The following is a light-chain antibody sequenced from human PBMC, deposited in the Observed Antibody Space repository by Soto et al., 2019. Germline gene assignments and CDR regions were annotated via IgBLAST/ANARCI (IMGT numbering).Light chain of an antibody. Sequence: IQMTQSPSTLSASVGDSVSMTCRASQNVSVSLAWYQHKPGEAPKLLIYDVSNLETGVPSRFSGSGSGTEFSLTISSLQPDDFATYYCQHYNSYSEAFGQGTKVDIK. CDR1: QNVSVS. V-gene: IGKV1-5*01. CDR2: DVS. CDR3: QHYNSYSEA. J-gene: IGKJ1*01.